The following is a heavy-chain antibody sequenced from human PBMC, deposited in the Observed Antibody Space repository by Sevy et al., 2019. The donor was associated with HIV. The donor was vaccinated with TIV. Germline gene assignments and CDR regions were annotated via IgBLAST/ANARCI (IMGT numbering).Heavy chain of an antibody. Sequence: ASVKVSCKASGGTFSSYAISWVRQAPGQGLEWMGGIIPIFGTANYAQKFQGRVTITADESTSTAYMELSSLRSEDTAGDYCARGRRYSGYDLEDYYYYGMDVWGQGTTVTVSS. CDR2: IIPIFGTA. CDR3: ARGRRYSGYDLEDYYYYGMDV. J-gene: IGHJ6*02. D-gene: IGHD5-12*01. CDR1: GGTFSSYA. V-gene: IGHV1-69*13.